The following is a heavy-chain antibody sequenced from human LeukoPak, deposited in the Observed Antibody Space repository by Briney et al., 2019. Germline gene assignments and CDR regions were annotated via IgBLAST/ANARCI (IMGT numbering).Heavy chain of an antibody. CDR2: TSGSGTGT. Sequence: PGGSLRLSCAASGFTFSSYAMSWVRQAPGKGLEWVSGTSGSGTGTYYADSVKGRFTISRDNSKNTLYLQMSSLRAEDPAIFYCTKGSRSSGGHYFDYWGQGTLVTVSS. CDR3: TKGSRSSGGHYFDY. J-gene: IGHJ4*02. V-gene: IGHV3-23*01. CDR1: GFTFSSYA. D-gene: IGHD6-13*01.